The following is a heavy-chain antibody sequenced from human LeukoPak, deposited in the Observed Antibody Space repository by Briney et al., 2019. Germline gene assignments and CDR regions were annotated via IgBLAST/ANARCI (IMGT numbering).Heavy chain of an antibody. CDR3: ARLAFYDFWSGYLDS. V-gene: IGHV1-2*02. Sequence: ASVKVSCKVSGYTLTELSMHWVRQAPGKGLEWMGWINPNGGATKYTQKFQGRVTMTRDTSINTAYMELSSLRSDDTAVYYCARLAFYDFWSGYLDSWGQGTLVTVSS. CDR1: GYTLTELS. D-gene: IGHD3-3*01. CDR2: INPNGGAT. J-gene: IGHJ4*02.